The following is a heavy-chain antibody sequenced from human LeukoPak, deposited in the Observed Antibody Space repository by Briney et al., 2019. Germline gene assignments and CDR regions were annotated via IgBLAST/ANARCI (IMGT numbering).Heavy chain of an antibody. V-gene: IGHV4-59*01. J-gene: IGHJ4*02. CDR3: ARVTYGSSWSPFDY. D-gene: IGHD6-13*01. CDR1: GGSISSYY. CDR2: IYYSGST. Sequence: PSETLSLTCTVSGGSISSYYWSWIRQPPGKGLEWIGYIYYSGSTNYNPSLKGRVTISVDTSKNQFSLKLSSVTAADTAVYYCARVTYGSSWSPFDYWGQGTLVTVSS.